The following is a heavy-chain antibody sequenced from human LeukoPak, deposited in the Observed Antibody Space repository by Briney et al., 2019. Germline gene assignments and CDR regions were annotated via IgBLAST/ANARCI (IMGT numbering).Heavy chain of an antibody. CDR2: TSRSGRTR. CDR3: ARVDCSSTSCYEFDY. CDR1: GFTFTDYY. J-gene: IGHJ4*02. V-gene: IGHV3-11*04. Sequence: PGGSLRLACAASGFTFTDYYMSWGRQAPGKGRDWVSYTSRSGRTRNYAGCVKGRFPLSRDNAKTSLSLQMNSLRAEDTAVYYCARVDCSSTSCYEFDYWGQGTLVIVSS. D-gene: IGHD2-2*01.